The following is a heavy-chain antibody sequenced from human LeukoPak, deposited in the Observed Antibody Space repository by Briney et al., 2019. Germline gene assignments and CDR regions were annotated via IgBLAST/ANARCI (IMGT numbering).Heavy chain of an antibody. D-gene: IGHD6-13*01. CDR2: VYYSGTT. J-gene: IGHJ4*02. CDR1: GASASSGSYY. V-gene: IGHV4-61*01. CDR3: ARDETKPAAGLEY. Sequence: PSETLSLTCTVSGASASSGSYYWTWIRQPPGKGLEWIGYVYYSGTTNYNPSLKSRVTISIDLSKNQFSLKLSSVTAADTAIYYCARDETKPAAGLEYWGQGALVTVSS.